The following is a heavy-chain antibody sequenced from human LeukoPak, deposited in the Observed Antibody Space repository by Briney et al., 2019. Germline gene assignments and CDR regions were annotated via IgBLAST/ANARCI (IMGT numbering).Heavy chain of an antibody. D-gene: IGHD7-27*01. CDR3: ASGILGPFDY. V-gene: IGHV3-53*04. CDR2: IYSGGST. Sequence: GGSLRLSCAASGFTVSSNYMSWVRQAPGKGLEWVSVIYSGGSTYYADSVKGRFTISRHNSKNTLYLQMNSLRAEGTAVYYWASGILGPFDYWGQGTLVTVSS. CDR1: GFTVSSNY. J-gene: IGHJ4*02.